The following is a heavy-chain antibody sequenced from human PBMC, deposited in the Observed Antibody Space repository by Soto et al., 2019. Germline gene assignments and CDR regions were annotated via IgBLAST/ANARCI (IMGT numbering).Heavy chain of an antibody. D-gene: IGHD4-17*01. CDR3: ARGWGGDYGNFDY. CDR2: ISYDGSNK. CDR1: GFTFSSYG. Sequence: PGGSLRLSCAASGFTFSSYGMHWVRQAPGKGLEWVAVISYDGSNKYYADSVKGRFTISRDNSKNTLYLQMNSLRAEDTAVYYCARGWGGDYGNFDYWGQGTLVTVSS. J-gene: IGHJ4*02. V-gene: IGHV3-30*03.